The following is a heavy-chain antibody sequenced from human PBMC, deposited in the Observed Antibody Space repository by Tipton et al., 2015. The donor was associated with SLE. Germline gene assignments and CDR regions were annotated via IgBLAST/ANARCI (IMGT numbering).Heavy chain of an antibody. D-gene: IGHD2-2*01. CDR1: GFTFSSYG. CDR2: IWYDGSDK. Sequence: SLRLSCAASGFTFSSYGMHWVRQAPGKGLEWVAVIWYDGSDKYYVDSVKGRFTISRDNAKNSLYLQMNSLRVEDTAVYYCTRDTRYQHASDVWGQGTLVTVSS. V-gene: IGHV3-33*08. J-gene: IGHJ4*02. CDR3: TRDTRYQHASDV.